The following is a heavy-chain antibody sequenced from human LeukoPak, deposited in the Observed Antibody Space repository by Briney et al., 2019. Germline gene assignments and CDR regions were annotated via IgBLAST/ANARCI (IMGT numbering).Heavy chain of an antibody. CDR3: ASAMIGVPDDAFDI. Sequence: SDTLSLTCAVYGGSFSGYYWSWIRQPPGKGLEWIGEINHSGGTNYNPSLKGRVTISVDTSKNQFSLKLSSVTAEDTAVYYCASAMIGVPDDAFDIWGQGTMVTVSS. CDR2: INHSGGT. CDR1: GGSFSGYY. V-gene: IGHV4-34*01. J-gene: IGHJ3*02. D-gene: IGHD3-22*01.